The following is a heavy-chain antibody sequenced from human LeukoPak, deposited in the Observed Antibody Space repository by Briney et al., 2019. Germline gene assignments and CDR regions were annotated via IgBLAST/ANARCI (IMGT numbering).Heavy chain of an antibody. CDR3: ARLTGAAAGHPVNWFDP. J-gene: IGHJ5*02. V-gene: IGHV1-18*01. D-gene: IGHD6-13*01. Sequence: ASVKVSCKASGYTFTNYGISWVRQAPGQGLEWMGWISAYNGNTNYAQNVQGRVTMTRDTSTSTAYMELRSLRSDDTAVYYCARLTGAAAGHPVNWFDPWGQRPLVTVSS. CDR2: ISAYNGNT. CDR1: GYTFTNYG.